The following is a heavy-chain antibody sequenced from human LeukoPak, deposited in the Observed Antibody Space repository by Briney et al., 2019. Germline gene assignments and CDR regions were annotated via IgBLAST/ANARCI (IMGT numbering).Heavy chain of an antibody. V-gene: IGHV1-46*01. J-gene: IGHJ4*02. CDR1: GYTFTSNY. CDR3: ARDQEGFDY. Sequence: ASVKVSCKASGYTFTSNYIHWVRQAPGQGLEWMGMIYPRDGSTSYAQKFQGRVTVTRDTSTSTVHMELSGLRSEDTAVYYCARDQEGFDYWGLGTLVTVSS. CDR2: IYPRDGST.